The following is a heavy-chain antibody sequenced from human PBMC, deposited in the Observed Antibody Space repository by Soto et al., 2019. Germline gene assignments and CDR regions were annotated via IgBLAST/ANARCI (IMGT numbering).Heavy chain of an antibody. V-gene: IGHV3-30*14. D-gene: IGHD1-26*01. CDR1: GFIFSNFA. CDR2: ISYDGNNK. CDR3: ASGRGLLLASN. Sequence: QVLLVESGGGVVQPGQSLRLSCAASGFIFSNFAMHWVRQAPGKGLEWMAFISYDGNNKYYADSVKGQFTISRDNSKNTLYLQMNSLRAEDTAVYYCASGRGLLLASNWGQGTMVTVSS. J-gene: IGHJ3*01.